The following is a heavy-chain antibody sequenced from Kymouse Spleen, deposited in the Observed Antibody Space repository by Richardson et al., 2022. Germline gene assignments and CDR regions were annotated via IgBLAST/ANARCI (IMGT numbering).Heavy chain of an antibody. Sequence: EVQLVESGGGLVQPGRSLRLSCAASGFTFDDYAMHWVRQAPGKGLEWVSGISWNSGSIGYADSVKGRFTISRDNAKNSLYLQMNSLRAEDTALYYCAKDRGSYGFDYWGQGTLVTVSS. CDR2: ISWNSGSI. CDR1: GFTFDDYA. D-gene: IGHD1-26*01. V-gene: IGHV3-9*01. J-gene: IGHJ4*02. CDR3: AKDRGSYGFDY.